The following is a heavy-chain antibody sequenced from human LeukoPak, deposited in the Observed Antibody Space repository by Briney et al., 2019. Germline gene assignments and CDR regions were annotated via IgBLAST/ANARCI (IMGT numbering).Heavy chain of an antibody. J-gene: IGHJ4*02. D-gene: IGHD4-17*01. CDR3: ARVGRLQYGDYVAFDY. CDR2: SNWNGGST. CDR1: GFTFDDYG. Sequence: GGSLRLSCAASGFTFDDYGMSWVRQAPGKGLEWGSGSNWNGGSTGYADSVKGRFTLSSDNAKNSLYLQMNSLRAEDTAVYYCARVGRLQYGDYVAFDYWGQGALVTVSS. V-gene: IGHV3-20*04.